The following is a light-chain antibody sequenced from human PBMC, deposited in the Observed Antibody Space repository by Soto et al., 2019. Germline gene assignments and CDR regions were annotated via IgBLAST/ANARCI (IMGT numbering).Light chain of an antibody. V-gene: IGLV1-44*01. Sequence: QSVLTQPPSASGTPGQRVTISCSGSNSNIGSNTVNWYQQLPGTAPRLLIYGNDKRPSGVPDRFSASKSGTSASLAISGLQSEDEADYYCAVWDDSLRGRVFGGGTKLTVL. CDR2: GND. CDR1: NSNIGSNT. J-gene: IGLJ2*01. CDR3: AVWDDSLRGRV.